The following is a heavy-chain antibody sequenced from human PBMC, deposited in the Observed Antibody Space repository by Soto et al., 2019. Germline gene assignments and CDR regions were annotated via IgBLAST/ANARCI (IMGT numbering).Heavy chain of an antibody. Sequence: PSETLSLTCTVSGGSVSSGSYYWSWIRQPPGKGLEWIGYIYYSGSTNYNPSLKSRVTISVDTSKNQFSLKLSSVTAADTAVYYCARDRRYGSSTSCYSAWFDPWGQGTLVTVSS. CDR3: ARDRRYGSSTSCYSAWFDP. CDR1: GGSVSSGSYY. D-gene: IGHD2-2*01. CDR2: IYYSGST. J-gene: IGHJ5*02. V-gene: IGHV4-61*01.